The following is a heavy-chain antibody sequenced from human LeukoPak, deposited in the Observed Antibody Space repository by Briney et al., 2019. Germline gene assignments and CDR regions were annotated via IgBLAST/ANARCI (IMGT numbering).Heavy chain of an antibody. J-gene: IGHJ6*03. D-gene: IGHD3-10*01. CDR1: GFTFSDYY. Sequence: GGSLRLSCAASGFTFSDYYMRWIRQAPGKGLEWVSYISSSGSNIYYADSVKGRFTISRDNPKSSLYLQMNSLRAEDTAVYYCARARPVRGVIPDYDYYYMDVWGKGTTVTVSS. CDR2: ISSSGSNI. CDR3: ARARPVRGVIPDYDYYYMDV. V-gene: IGHV3-11*01.